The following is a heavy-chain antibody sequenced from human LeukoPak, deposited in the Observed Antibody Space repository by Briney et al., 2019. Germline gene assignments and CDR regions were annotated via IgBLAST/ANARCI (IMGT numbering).Heavy chain of an antibody. CDR2: IYHSGST. D-gene: IGHD3-9*01. CDR3: ARDRKGILTGYYGGMDV. Sequence: SETLSLTCAVSGGSISSSNWWSWVRQPPGKGLEWIGEIYHSGSTNYNPSLKSRVTISVDKSKNQFSLKLSSVTAADTAVYYRARDRKGILTGYYGGMDVWGQGTTVTVSS. V-gene: IGHV4-4*02. J-gene: IGHJ6*02. CDR1: GGSISSSNW.